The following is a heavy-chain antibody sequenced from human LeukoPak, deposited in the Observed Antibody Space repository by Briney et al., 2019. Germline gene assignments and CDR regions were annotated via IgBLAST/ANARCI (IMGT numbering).Heavy chain of an antibody. Sequence: GRSLRLSCEVSGFTFSLYAMHWVRQTPGKGLEWMAVVSYDGNNNCHADSVKGRFTISRDNSKNTLYLQMNSLRADDTAVCYCARAEGGGIAFLIDYWGQGTLVTVSS. J-gene: IGHJ4*02. CDR1: GFTFSLYA. CDR3: ARAEGGGIAFLIDY. D-gene: IGHD1-1*01. CDR2: VSYDGNNN. V-gene: IGHV3-30-3*01.